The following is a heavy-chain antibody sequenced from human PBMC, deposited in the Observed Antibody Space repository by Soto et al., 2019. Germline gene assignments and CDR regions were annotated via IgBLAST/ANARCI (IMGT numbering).Heavy chain of an antibody. D-gene: IGHD3-9*01. CDR1: GFTFSSYG. J-gene: IGHJ4*02. CDR2: IWYDGSNK. CDR3: ARDGGYFDSLDY. Sequence: QVQLVESGGGVVQPGRSLRLSCAASGFTFSSYGMHWVRQAPGKGLEWVAVIWYDGSNKYYADSVKGRFTISRDNSKNTLYLQMNSLRAEDTAVYYCARDGGYFDSLDYWGQGILVTVSS. V-gene: IGHV3-33*01.